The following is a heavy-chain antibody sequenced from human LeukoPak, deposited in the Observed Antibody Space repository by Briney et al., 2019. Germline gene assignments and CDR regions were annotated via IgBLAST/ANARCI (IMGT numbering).Heavy chain of an antibody. V-gene: IGHV3-13*05. J-gene: IGHJ4*02. Sequence: GGSLRLSCTASGFTFSSYDMHWVRQDKGKGLEWVSAISTAGDPYYLGSVKGRFTISRENAKNTLYLQMNSLRAEDTAVYYCARWGGYSYGYYYWGQGTLVTVSS. D-gene: IGHD5-18*01. CDR2: ISTAGDP. CDR3: ARWGGYSYGYYY. CDR1: GFTFSSYD.